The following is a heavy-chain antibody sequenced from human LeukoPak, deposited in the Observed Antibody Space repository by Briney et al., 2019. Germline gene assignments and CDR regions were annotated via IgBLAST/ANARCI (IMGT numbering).Heavy chain of an antibody. CDR3: ARGRSGGSYLGFWFDP. J-gene: IGHJ5*02. D-gene: IGHD1-26*01. CDR1: GFTFSSYW. CDR2: INSDGSST. Sequence: GGSLRLSCAASGFTFSSYWMHWVRQAPGKGLVWVSRINSDGSSTSYADSVKGRFTISRDNAKNTLYLQMNSLRAEDTAVYYCARGRSGGSYLGFWFDPWGQGTLVTVSS. V-gene: IGHV3-74*01.